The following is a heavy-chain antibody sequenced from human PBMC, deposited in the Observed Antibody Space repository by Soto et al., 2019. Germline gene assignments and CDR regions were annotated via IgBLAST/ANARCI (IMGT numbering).Heavy chain of an antibody. CDR1: GFIFRDWF. CDR3: XXXXWANPDS. J-gene: IGHJ4*02. Sequence: LVESGGALVKPGGSLRLSCAASGFIFRDWFMSWIRQAPGKGLEWISYISKDSGRATRYADSVKGRFTISRENAXXXXXXXXXXXXXXXXXXXXXXXXXWANPDSWGQGTLVTVSS. D-gene: IGHD5-12*01. CDR2: ISKDSGRAT. V-gene: IGHV3-11*01.